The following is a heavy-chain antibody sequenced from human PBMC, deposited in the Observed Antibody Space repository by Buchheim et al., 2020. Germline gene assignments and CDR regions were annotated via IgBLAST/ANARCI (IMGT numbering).Heavy chain of an antibody. D-gene: IGHD3-9*01. CDR3: VGGSGDLLTD. Sequence: QLQLQESGSGLVKPSQTLSLTCAVSGDSISSSGYSWTWIRQPPGGGLEWIGYIYHSGSTYYNPSLKSRINISVDRSKNQFSLQLTSVTAADTAVYYCVGGSGDLLTDWGQGTL. J-gene: IGHJ4*02. CDR1: GDSISSSGYS. CDR2: IYHSGST. V-gene: IGHV4-30-2*01.